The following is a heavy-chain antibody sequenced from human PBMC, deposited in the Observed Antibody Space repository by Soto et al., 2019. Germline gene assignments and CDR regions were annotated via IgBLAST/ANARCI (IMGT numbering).Heavy chain of an antibody. CDR3: AHYSYSSSWYDGLFDP. V-gene: IGHV6-1*01. J-gene: IGHJ5*02. D-gene: IGHD6-13*01. CDR2: TYYRSNWYT. CDR1: GDSVSTNSAT. Sequence: SQTLSLTCAISGDSVSTNSATWDWIRQSPSRGLEWLGRTYYRSNWYTDYAVSVKGRITITTDTSKNQVVLTMTNMDPVDTATYYCAHYSYSSSWYDGLFDPWGQGTLVTVSS.